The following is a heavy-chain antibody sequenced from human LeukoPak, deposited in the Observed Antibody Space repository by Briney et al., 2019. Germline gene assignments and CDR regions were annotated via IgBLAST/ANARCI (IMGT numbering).Heavy chain of an antibody. D-gene: IGHD6-19*01. CDR2: INAGNGNT. Sequence: ASVKVSCKASVYTFTSYAMHWVRQAPGQRLEWMGWINAGNGNTKYSQKFQGRVTITRDTSASTAYMELSSLRSEDTAVYYCARDQWLVLNAFDIWGQGTMVTVSS. V-gene: IGHV1-3*01. J-gene: IGHJ3*02. CDR3: ARDQWLVLNAFDI. CDR1: VYTFTSYA.